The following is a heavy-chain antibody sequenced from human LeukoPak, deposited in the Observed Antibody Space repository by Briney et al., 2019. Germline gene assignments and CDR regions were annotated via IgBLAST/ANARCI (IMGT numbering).Heavy chain of an antibody. CDR1: GGTFSSYA. Sequence: ASVKVSCKASGGTFSSYAISWVRQAPGQGLEWMGGIIPIFGTANYAQKFQGRVTITADESTSTAYMELSSLRSEDTAVYYCARLWPDIVVVVASPYYYYGMDVWGQGTTVTVSS. V-gene: IGHV1-69*13. CDR2: IIPIFGTA. J-gene: IGHJ6*02. D-gene: IGHD2-15*01. CDR3: ARLWPDIVVVVASPYYYYGMDV.